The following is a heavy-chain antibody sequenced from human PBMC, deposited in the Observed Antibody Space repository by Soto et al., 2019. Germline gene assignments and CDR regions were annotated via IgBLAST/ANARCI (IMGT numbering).Heavy chain of an antibody. CDR2: ISGSGGST. J-gene: IGHJ4*02. V-gene: IGHV3-23*01. CDR1: GFSFSDYY. D-gene: IGHD3-22*01. Sequence: GGSLRLSCAASGFSFSDYYMSWIRQAPGKGLEWVSYISGSGGSTYYADSVKGRFTISRDNSKNTLYLQMNSLRAEDTAVYYCAKAHPAAYDSSGYYHDYWGQGTLVTVSS. CDR3: AKAHPAAYDSSGYYHDY.